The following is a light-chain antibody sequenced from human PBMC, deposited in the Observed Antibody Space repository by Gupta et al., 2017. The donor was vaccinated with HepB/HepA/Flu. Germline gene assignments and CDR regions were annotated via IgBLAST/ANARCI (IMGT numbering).Light chain of an antibody. CDR1: QSVSSSY. V-gene: IGKV3-20*01. J-gene: IGKJ2*04. CDR2: GAS. CDR3: QQYGSSPLCS. Sequence: EIVLTQSPGTLSLSPGERATLSCRASQSVSSSYLAWYQQKPGQAPRLLIYGASSRATGIPDRFSGSGSGTDFTLTISRREPEDFAVYYCQQYGSSPLCSFGQGTKLEIK.